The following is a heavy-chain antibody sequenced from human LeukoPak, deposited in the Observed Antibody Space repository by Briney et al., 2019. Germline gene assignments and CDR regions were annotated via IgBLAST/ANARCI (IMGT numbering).Heavy chain of an antibody. CDR3: ARECRATVTTNTYYYDSSGYSPFDY. J-gene: IGHJ4*02. D-gene: IGHD3-22*01. CDR1: GFTFSSYW. CDR2: IKQDGSEK. V-gene: IGHV3-7*01. Sequence: PGGSLRLSCAASGFTFSSYWMSWVRQAPGKGLEWAANIKQDGSEKYYVDSVKGRFTISRDNAKNSLYLHMNSLRAEDTAVYYCARECRATVTTNTYYYDSSGYSPFDYWGQGTLVTVSS.